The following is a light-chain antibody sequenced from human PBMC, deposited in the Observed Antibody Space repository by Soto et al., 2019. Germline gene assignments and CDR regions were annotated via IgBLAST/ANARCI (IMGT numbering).Light chain of an antibody. CDR2: DVS. CDR1: SSNVGGYNY. V-gene: IGLV2-14*01. CDR3: TSFTTISTWV. J-gene: IGLJ3*02. Sequence: QSVLTQPASVSGSPGQSITISCTGTSSNVGGYNYVSWYQQLPGKAPKLMIYDVSNRPSGVSNRFSASKSGNTASLTISALQAEDEDYYYCTSFTTISTWVFGGGTKLTVL.